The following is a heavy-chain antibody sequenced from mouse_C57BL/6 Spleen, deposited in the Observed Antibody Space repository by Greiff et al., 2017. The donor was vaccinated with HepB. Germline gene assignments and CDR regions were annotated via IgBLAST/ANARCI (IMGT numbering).Heavy chain of an antibody. CDR2: IDPNSGGT. Sequence: VQLQQPGAELVKPGASVKLSCKASGYTFTSYWMHWVKQRPGRGLEWIGRIDPNSGGTKYNEKFKSKATLSVNKPSSTANMQLSSLTSEDSAVYYCARKGGSNLYAMDYWGQGTSVTVSS. J-gene: IGHJ4*01. CDR1: GYTFTSYW. CDR3: ARKGGSNLYAMDY. D-gene: IGHD1-1*01. V-gene: IGHV1-72*01.